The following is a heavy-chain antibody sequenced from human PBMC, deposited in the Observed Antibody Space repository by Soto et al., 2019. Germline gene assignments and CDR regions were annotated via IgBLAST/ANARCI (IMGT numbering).Heavy chain of an antibody. V-gene: IGHV1-8*01. Sequence: QVQLVQSGAEVKKPGASVKVSCKASGYTFTSYDINWVRQATGQGLEWMGWMNPNSGNTGYAQKFQGRVIXXRXTXXSTAYMELSSLRSEDTAVYYCARRHTYYYYYGMDVWGQGTTVTVSS. J-gene: IGHJ6*02. CDR1: GYTFTSYD. CDR3: ARRHTYYYYYGMDV. CDR2: MNPNSGNT.